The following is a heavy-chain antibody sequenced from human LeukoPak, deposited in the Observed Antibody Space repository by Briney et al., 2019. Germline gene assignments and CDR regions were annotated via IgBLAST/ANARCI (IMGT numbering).Heavy chain of an antibody. CDR3: ARDYPWFDS. Sequence: PSETLSLTCTVSGDSVTTYYWSWIRQPPGKELTWIGFVHSSGTTKYNPSLNGRVTISVDTSKNQLSLRLNSVTPADTAVYFCARDYPWFDSWGQGTLVTVSS. CDR1: GDSVTTYY. D-gene: IGHD3-16*02. CDR2: VHSSGTT. V-gene: IGHV4-59*02. J-gene: IGHJ5*01.